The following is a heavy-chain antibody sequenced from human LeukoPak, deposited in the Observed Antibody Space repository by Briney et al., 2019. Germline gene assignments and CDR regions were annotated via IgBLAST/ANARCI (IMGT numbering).Heavy chain of an antibody. CDR2: ISGSGGRT. D-gene: IGHD3-22*01. J-gene: IGHJ4*02. CDR1: GFTFSSYA. CDR3: AKDRVNYYDSSGYFDY. Sequence: GGSLRLSCAASGFTFSSYAMSWVRQAPGKGLEWVSAISGSGGRTYYADSVKGRFTISRDNSKNTLYLQMNSLRAEDTAVYYCAKDRVNYYDSSGYFDYWGQGTLVTVSS. V-gene: IGHV3-23*01.